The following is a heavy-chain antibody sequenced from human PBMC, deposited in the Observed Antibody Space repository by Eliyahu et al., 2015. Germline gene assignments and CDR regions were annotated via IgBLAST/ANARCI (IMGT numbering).Heavy chain of an antibody. CDR1: GYSISRGYY. CDR2: IYHTGTT. D-gene: IGHD5-12*01. Sequence: QVQLQESGPGLVKPSETLSLTCAVSGYSISRGYYWGWIRQPPGKGLEWIGSIYHTGTTYINPSLKSRVTISVDTSKNQLSLKVSSVTAADTAVYYCVRGMSGYDRLPGDYWGQGTLVTVSS. CDR3: VRGMSGYDRLPGDY. V-gene: IGHV4-38-2*01. J-gene: IGHJ4*02.